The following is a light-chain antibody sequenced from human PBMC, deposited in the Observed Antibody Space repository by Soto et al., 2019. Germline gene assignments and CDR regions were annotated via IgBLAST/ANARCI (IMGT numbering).Light chain of an antibody. CDR3: QQGHSMPFT. J-gene: IGKJ3*01. V-gene: IGKV1-39*01. CDR2: AAS. Sequence: DIQMTQSPSSLSASLGDRVTITCQASQSITNSLNWYQHKPGKAPTLVVYAASSLQSGVPSRFSGSGSGTDFTLTISSLQPEDFATYFCQQGHSMPFTFGPGTKVDIK. CDR1: QSITNS.